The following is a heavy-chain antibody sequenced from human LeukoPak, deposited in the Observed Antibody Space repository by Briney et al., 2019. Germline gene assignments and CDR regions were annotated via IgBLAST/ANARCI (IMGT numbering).Heavy chain of an antibody. CDR1: GYTFTDYY. D-gene: IGHD2-2*01. CDR3: ARANFLYCSSSTCLFDY. J-gene: IGHJ4*01. V-gene: IGHV1-2*02. Sequence: ASVKVSCKASGYTFTDYYMHWVRQAPGQGFEWMGWINPNDGDTNYAQKFQGRVTMTRDTSISTAHMEVSRLRSDDTAVYYCARANFLYCSSSTCLFDYWGRGTLVTVSS. CDR2: INPNDGDT.